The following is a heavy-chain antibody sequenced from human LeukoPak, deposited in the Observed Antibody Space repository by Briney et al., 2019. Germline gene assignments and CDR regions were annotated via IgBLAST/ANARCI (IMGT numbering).Heavy chain of an antibody. Sequence: GASVKVSFKASGYTFTGYYMHWVRQAPGQGLEWMGWISTNSSDTHYAQKFQGRVTMTGDTSISTAYMELFRLTSDDTALYYCARGPTTRLDFWGQGTLVTVSS. CDR1: GYTFTGYY. J-gene: IGHJ4*02. CDR2: ISTNSSDT. V-gene: IGHV1-2*02. CDR3: ARGPTTRLDF. D-gene: IGHD2-2*01.